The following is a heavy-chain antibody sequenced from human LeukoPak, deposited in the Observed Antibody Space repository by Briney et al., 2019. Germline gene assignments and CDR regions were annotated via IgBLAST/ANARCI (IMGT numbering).Heavy chain of an antibody. CDR2: IWYDGSNK. V-gene: IGHV3-33*08. J-gene: IGHJ4*02. CDR1: GFTFSYYA. D-gene: IGHD1-1*01. CDR3: ARDGTTGTPDFDY. Sequence: GGSLRLSCAASGFTFSYYAMSWVRQAPGKGLEWVAVIWYDGSNKYYADSVKGRFTISRDNSKNTLYLQMNSLRAEDTAVYYCARDGTTGTPDFDYWGQGTLVTVSS.